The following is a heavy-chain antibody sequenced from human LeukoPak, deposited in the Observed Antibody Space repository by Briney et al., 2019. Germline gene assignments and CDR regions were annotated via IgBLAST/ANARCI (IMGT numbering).Heavy chain of an antibody. CDR3: ARVVTEKLYFDY. Sequence: SGGSLRLSCAASGFTFSSYAMSWVRQPPGKGLEWIGSIYYSGSTYYNPSLKSRVTISVDTSKNQFSLKLSSVTAADTAVYYCARVVTEKLYFDYWGQGTLVTVSS. D-gene: IGHD2-21*02. J-gene: IGHJ4*02. CDR1: GFTFSSYA. CDR2: IYYSGST. V-gene: IGHV4-39*07.